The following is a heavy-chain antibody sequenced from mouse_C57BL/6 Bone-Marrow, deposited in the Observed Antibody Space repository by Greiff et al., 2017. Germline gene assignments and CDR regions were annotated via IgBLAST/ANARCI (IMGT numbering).Heavy chain of an antibody. V-gene: IGHV5-9-1*02. CDR3: TRANYGKGGFGY. D-gene: IGHD1-1*02. CDR2: ISSGGDYI. Sequence: EVKLLESGEGLVKPGGSLKLSCAASGFTFSSYAMSWVRQTPEKRLEWVAYISSGGDYIYYADTVKGRFTISRDNARNTLYLQMSSLKSEDTAMYNGTRANYGKGGFGYWGQGTTLTVSS. J-gene: IGHJ2*01. CDR1: GFTFSSYA.